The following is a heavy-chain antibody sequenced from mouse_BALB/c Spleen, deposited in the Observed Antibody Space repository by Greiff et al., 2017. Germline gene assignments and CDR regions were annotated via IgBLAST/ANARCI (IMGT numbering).Heavy chain of an antibody. V-gene: IGHV5-17*02. J-gene: IGHJ1*01. CDR1: GFTFSSFG. D-gene: IGHD1-1*01. CDR3: ARDYGSRCFDV. CDR2: ISSGSSTI. Sequence: EVKLVESGGGLVQPGGSRKLSCAASGFTFSSFGMHWVRQAPEKGLEWVAYISSGSSTIYYADTVKGRFTISRDNPKNTLFLQMTSLRSEDTAMYYCARDYGSRCFDVWGAGTTVTVSS.